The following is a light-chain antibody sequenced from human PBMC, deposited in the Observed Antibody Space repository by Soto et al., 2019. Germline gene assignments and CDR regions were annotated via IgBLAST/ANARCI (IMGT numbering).Light chain of an antibody. CDR2: YDR. V-gene: IGLV3-21*04. Sequence: SYELTQPPSVSVAPGKTARITCGGNNSGGKSVHWYQQKPGQAPVLVIYYDRDRPSRIPERFSGSNSGNTATLTISRVEAGDEDDYYCQVWDSSSDHSYVFGTGTKLTVL. CDR1: NSGGKS. J-gene: IGLJ1*01. CDR3: QVWDSSSDHSYV.